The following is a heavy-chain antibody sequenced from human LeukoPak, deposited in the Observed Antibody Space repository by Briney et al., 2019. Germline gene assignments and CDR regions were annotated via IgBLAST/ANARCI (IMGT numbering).Heavy chain of an antibody. CDR3: ARDPRGYYYDSSGYYYDY. CDR1: GVTFSSYS. D-gene: IGHD3-22*01. CDR2: ISSSSSYI. V-gene: IGHV3-21*01. J-gene: IGHJ4*02. Sequence: GGSLRLSCAAAGVTFSSYSMNWVRQAPGKGLEWVSSISSSSSYIYYADSVKGRFTISRDNAKNSLYLQMNSLRAEDTAVYYCARDPRGYYYDSSGYYYDYWGQGTLVTVSS.